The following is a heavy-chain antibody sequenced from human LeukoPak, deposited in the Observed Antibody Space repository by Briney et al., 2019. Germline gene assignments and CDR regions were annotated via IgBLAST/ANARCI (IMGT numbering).Heavy chain of an antibody. CDR2: IRYDGNNK. V-gene: IGHV3-30*02. CDR1: GFTFSSYG. J-gene: IGHJ6*03. Sequence: GGSLRLSCAASGFTFSSYGMHWVRQAPGKGLEWVAFIRYDGNNKYYADSVKGRFTISRDNSGNTLYIQMNSLKAEDTAVYYCAKELELRTYYYYMDVWGKGITVTVSS. CDR3: AKELELRTYYYYMDV. D-gene: IGHD1-7*01.